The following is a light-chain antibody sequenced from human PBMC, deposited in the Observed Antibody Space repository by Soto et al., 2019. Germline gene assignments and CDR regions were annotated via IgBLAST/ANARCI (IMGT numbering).Light chain of an antibody. CDR1: SSDVGSHNL. Sequence: QSALTQPASVSGSPGQSITISCTGTSSDVGSHNLVSWYQQYPGKAPKLIIFEASNRPSGVSNRFSGSKSGSTASLTISGLQDEDETDYYCCSNAACSTYVFGTGTKLTVL. J-gene: IGLJ1*01. V-gene: IGLV2-23*01. CDR2: EAS. CDR3: CSNAACSTYV.